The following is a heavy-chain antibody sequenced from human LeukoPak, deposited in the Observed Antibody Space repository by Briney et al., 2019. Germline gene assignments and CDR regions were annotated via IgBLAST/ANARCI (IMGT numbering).Heavy chain of an antibody. CDR3: VSPRGFSYGYFDY. CDR2: IYYSKNT. V-gene: IGHV4-39*01. D-gene: IGHD5-18*01. J-gene: IGHJ4*02. CDR1: GVSISSSSAY. Sequence: KPSETLSLTCTVSGVSISSSSAYWDWIRQPPEKGLEWIGSIYYSKNTYYNPSLKSRVTISADTSKNQFSLTLGSVSATDTAVYYCVSPRGFSYGYFDYWGQGTLVTVSS.